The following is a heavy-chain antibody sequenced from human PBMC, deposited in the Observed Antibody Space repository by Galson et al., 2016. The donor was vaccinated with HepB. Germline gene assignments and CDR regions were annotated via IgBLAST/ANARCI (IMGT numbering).Heavy chain of an antibody. CDR3: ARDKDGGYDY. CDR2: ISSAGEP. V-gene: IGHV3-13*05. Sequence: SLRLSCAASGFSFSNYDIHWVRQVTGTGLEWVSAISSAGEPHYAASVRGRITISRENAKNSVYLQMNSLRAEATAVYFCARDKDGGYDYWGQGTLVTVSS. CDR1: GFSFSNYD. D-gene: IGHD4-23*01. J-gene: IGHJ4*02.